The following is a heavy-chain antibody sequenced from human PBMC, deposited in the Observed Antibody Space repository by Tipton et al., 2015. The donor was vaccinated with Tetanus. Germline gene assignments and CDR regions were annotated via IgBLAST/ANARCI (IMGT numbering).Heavy chain of an antibody. CDR1: GDSISSSY. Sequence: TLSLTCTVSGDSISSSYWSWIRQPPGKGLEWIGYIYIPESAKNYNPSLQSRVTISIDTSKSQVSMKLTAVTAADTAVYYCARVAIRSRRRGYDLWGQGKMVIVSS. V-gene: IGHV4-4*08. J-gene: IGHJ3*01. CDR3: ARVAIRSRRRGYDL. D-gene: IGHD3-16*01. CDR2: IYIPESAK.